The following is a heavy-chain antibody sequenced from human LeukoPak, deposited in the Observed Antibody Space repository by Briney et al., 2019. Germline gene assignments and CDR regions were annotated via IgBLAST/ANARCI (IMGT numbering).Heavy chain of an antibody. CDR3: VRDRWYFDV. J-gene: IGHJ2*01. Sequence: SQTLSLTCAISGDSVSTNSVAWNWIRQSPWRGLEWLGRTYYRSRWYNDYAESVKSRITINPDTSRNQFSLQLNSVTPEDTAVYYRVRDRWYFDVWGRGTLVTVSS. CDR1: GDSVSTNSVA. CDR2: TYYRSRWYN. V-gene: IGHV6-1*01.